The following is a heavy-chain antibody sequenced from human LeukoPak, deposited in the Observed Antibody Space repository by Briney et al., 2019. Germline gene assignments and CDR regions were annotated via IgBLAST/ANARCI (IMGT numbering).Heavy chain of an antibody. J-gene: IGHJ4*02. V-gene: IGHV3-48*01. CDR3: ARDDSSGYPFDY. D-gene: IGHD3-22*01. CDR1: GFTFSNYN. CDR2: ISGSSSTM. Sequence: AGGSLRLSCAASGFTFSNYNMNWVRQAPGKGLEWVSYISGSSSTMYYADSVKGRFTISRDNAKNSLYLQMNSLRAEDTAVYYCARDDSSGYPFDYWGQGTLVTVSS.